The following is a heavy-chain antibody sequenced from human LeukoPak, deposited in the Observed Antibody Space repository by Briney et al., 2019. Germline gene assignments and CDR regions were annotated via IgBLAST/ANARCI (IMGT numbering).Heavy chain of an antibody. Sequence: SETLSLTCTLSGGSISSRYWSWIRQPPGKGPEWIGYIYYSGSTNYNPSLKSRVTISVDTSKNQFSLKMNSVTAADTAVYYCARLASSGWSHCDYWGQGTLVTVSS. D-gene: IGHD6-19*01. CDR2: IYYSGST. J-gene: IGHJ4*02. CDR3: ARLASSGWSHCDY. V-gene: IGHV4-59*08. CDR1: GGSISSRY.